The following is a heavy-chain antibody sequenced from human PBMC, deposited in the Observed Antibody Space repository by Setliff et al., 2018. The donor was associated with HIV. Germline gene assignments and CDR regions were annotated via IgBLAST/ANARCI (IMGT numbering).Heavy chain of an antibody. CDR2: IRSRPFGGTT. CDR3: AREIVTLYTGGHYLYGIDV. Sequence: TFSSYAMSWVRQAPGKGLEWVGFIRSRPFGGTTEYAASVKGRFTISRENARNSLYLQMNSLRAGDTAVYYCAREIVTLYTGGHYLYGIDVWGQGTAVTVSS. D-gene: IGHD3-22*01. CDR1: TFSSYA. V-gene: IGHV3-49*04. J-gene: IGHJ6*02.